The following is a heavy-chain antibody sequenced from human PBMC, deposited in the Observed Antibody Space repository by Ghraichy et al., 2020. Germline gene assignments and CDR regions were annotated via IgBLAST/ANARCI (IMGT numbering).Heavy chain of an antibody. CDR2: IYWDDVQ. J-gene: IGHJ4*02. V-gene: IGHV2-5*02. CDR1: SLTSPGVS. CDR3: AHRREYYFDY. Sequence: SLTSPGVSVGWIRQPPGKALEWLALIYWDDVQRPSPSLNNRLTVTKDTSKNQVILTMTNMDPVDSATYYCAHRREYYFDYWGPGTLVTVSS.